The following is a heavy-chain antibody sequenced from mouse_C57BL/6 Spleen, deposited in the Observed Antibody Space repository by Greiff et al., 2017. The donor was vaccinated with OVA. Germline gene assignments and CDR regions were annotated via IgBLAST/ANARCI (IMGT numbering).Heavy chain of an antibody. CDR3: ARSPRGELGRDAMDY. V-gene: IGHV1-7*01. CDR2: INPSSGST. D-gene: IGHD4-1*01. CDR1: GYTFTSYW. J-gene: IGHJ4*01. Sequence: QVQLQQSGAELAKPGASVKLSCKASGYTFTSYWMHWVKQRPGPGLEWIGYINPSSGSTKYNQKFKDKATLTADKSSSTAYMQLSSLTYEDSAVYYGARSPRGELGRDAMDYWGQGTSVTVSS.